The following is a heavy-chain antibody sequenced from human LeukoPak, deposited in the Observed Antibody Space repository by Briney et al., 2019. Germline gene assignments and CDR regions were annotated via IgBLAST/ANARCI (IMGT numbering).Heavy chain of an antibody. Sequence: GGSLRLSCAASGFTFSYYGLSWVRQAPGKGLEWVSGFGHNGGITYADSVKGRFTVSRDNSKNTLYLQMNSLRAEDTAVYFCAKQAGWGGYFSFLPFDFWGRGTLVTVSS. J-gene: IGHJ4*02. CDR2: FGHNGGIT. V-gene: IGHV3-23*01. CDR1: GFTFSYYG. D-gene: IGHD3-3*01. CDR3: AKQAGWGGYFSFLPFDF.